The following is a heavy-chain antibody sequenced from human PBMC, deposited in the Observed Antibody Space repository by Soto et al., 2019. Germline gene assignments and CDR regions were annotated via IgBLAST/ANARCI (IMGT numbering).Heavy chain of an antibody. D-gene: IGHD5-12*01. Sequence: PGGSLRLSCAASGFTFSNAWMSWVRQAPGKGLEWVGRIKSKTDGGTTDYAAPVKGRFTISRDDSKNTLYLQMNSLKTEDTAVYYCTTDLGYSGYVTENRFDYWGQGTLVTVSS. CDR1: GFTFSNAW. CDR3: TTDLGYSGYVTENRFDY. J-gene: IGHJ4*02. V-gene: IGHV3-15*01. CDR2: IKSKTDGGTT.